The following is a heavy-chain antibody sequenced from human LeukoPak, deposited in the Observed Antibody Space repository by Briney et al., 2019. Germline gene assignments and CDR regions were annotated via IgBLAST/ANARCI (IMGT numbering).Heavy chain of an antibody. CDR3: AREWSGFGELPDY. CDR1: GFTFSSHW. V-gene: IGHV3-74*01. J-gene: IGHJ4*02. CDR2: INSDGSST. D-gene: IGHD3-10*01. Sequence: GGSLRLSCAAPGFTFSSHWMHWVRQAPGKGLVWVSRINSDGSSTSYADSVKGRFTISRDNAKNTLYLQMNSLRVEDTAVYYCAREWSGFGELPDYWGQGTLVTVSS.